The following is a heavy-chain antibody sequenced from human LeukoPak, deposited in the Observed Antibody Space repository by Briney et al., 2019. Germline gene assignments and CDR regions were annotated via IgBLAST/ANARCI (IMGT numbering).Heavy chain of an antibody. CDR3: AREVGYCRSSSCKYYFDF. J-gene: IGHJ4*02. D-gene: IGHD2-2*01. CDR1: GGSINSGDYY. V-gene: IGHV4-30-4*01. CDR2: IYYGGST. Sequence: SQTLSLTCTVSGGSINSGDYYWSWIRQPPGKDLEWIGYIYYGGSTYYNPSPKSRVTISEDTSKNQFSLKLSSVTAADTAVYFCAREVGYCRSSSCKYYFDFWGQGTLVTVSS.